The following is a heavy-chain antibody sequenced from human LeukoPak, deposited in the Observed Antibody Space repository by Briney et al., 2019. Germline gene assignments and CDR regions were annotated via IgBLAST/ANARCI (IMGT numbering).Heavy chain of an antibody. CDR1: GYTFTSYW. V-gene: IGHV5-51*01. Sequence: RGESLKISCEGSGYTFTSYWIGWVRQMPGKGLEWMGIIYPGDSDTRYSPSFQGQVTISVDKSISTAYLQWSSLKASDTAIYYCAGGYKSGHYDYWGQGTLVTVSS. D-gene: IGHD6-19*01. CDR3: AGGYKSGHYDY. CDR2: IYPGDSDT. J-gene: IGHJ4*02.